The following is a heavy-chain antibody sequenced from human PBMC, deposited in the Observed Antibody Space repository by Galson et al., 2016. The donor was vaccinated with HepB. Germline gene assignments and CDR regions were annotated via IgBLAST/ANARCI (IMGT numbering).Heavy chain of an antibody. CDR2: ISSRSSDI. CDR1: GFTFSHYN. V-gene: IGHV3-21*01. D-gene: IGHD4-17*01. Sequence: SLRLSCAASGFTFSHYNMNWVRQAPGKGLEWVSCISSRSSDIEYADSVKGRFTISRDNAKNSLYLQMNSLRAEDTAVYYCARYDHGEDRSDYWGQGTLVIVSS. J-gene: IGHJ4*02. CDR3: ARYDHGEDRSDY.